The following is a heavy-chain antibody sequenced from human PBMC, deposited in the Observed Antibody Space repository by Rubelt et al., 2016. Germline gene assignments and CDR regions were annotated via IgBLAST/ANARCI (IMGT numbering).Heavy chain of an antibody. V-gene: IGHV3-33*01. Sequence: EYGGGVVQPGRSLRLSCAASGFTFSSYGMHWVRQAPGKGLEWVAVIWYDGSNKYYADSVKGRFTISRNNSKNTLYLEINSLRVEDTAVYYCGRDWGKGDSFYIDVWGKGTTVTVTS. CDR2: IWYDGSNK. CDR3: GRDWGKGDSFYIDV. D-gene: IGHD2-21*01. CDR1: GFTFSSYG. J-gene: IGHJ6*03.